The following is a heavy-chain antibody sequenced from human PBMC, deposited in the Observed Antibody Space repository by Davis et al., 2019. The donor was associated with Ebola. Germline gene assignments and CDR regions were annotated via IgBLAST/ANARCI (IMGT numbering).Heavy chain of an antibody. J-gene: IGHJ4*02. CDR3: VRDESGLFDY. CDR1: GGTFSSYA. D-gene: IGHD3-3*01. Sequence: SVKVSCKASGGTFSSYAISWVRQAPGQGLEWMGGDIPVSGTPNYAQRFQGRVTFTTDESTSTAYMELRSLRSEDTAVYYCVRDESGLFDYWGQGTLVTVSS. V-gene: IGHV1-69*05. CDR2: DIPVSGTP.